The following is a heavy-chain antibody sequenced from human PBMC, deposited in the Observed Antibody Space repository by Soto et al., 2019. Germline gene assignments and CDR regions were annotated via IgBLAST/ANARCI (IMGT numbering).Heavy chain of an antibody. V-gene: IGHV1-3*01. CDR1: GYTFTSYA. D-gene: IGHD3-3*01. CDR2: INAGNGNT. Sequence: AASVKVSCKASGYTFTSYAMHWVRQAPGQRLEWMGWINAGNGNTKYSQKFQGRVTITRDTSASTAYMELSSLRSEDTAVYYCARERVAITIFGVAIHHDAFDIWGQGTMVTVSS. J-gene: IGHJ3*02. CDR3: ARERVAITIFGVAIHHDAFDI.